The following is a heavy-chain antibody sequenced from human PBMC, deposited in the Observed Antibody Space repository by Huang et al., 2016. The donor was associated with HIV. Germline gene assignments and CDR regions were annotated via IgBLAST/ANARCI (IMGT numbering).Heavy chain of an antibody. CDR3: ARADYESRGYYRPGAFDY. Sequence: VKVSCQASGGTFNNYAINWVRQAPGQGFEWMGRISPVLGTTIYGQWFQGRVTITADDSTTTTYLEVNTLRSEDTAVYYCARADYESRGYYRPGAFDYWGQGTLISVSS. D-gene: IGHD3-22*01. V-gene: IGHV1-69*11. CDR2: ISPVLGTT. J-gene: IGHJ4*02. CDR1: GGTFNNYA.